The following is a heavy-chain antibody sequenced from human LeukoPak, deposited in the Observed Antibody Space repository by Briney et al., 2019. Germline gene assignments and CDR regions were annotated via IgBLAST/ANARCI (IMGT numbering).Heavy chain of an antibody. CDR1: GGSISSYY. CDR2: IYYSGST. D-gene: IGHD6-6*01. V-gene: IGHV4-59*01. J-gene: IGHJ4*02. CDR3: ARVELGPFEEYYFDY. Sequence: SETLSLTCTVSGGSISSYYWSWIRQPPGKGLEWIGYIYYSGSTNYNPSLKSRVTISVDTSKNQFSLKLSSVTAADTAVYYCARVELGPFEEYYFDYWGQGTLVTVSS.